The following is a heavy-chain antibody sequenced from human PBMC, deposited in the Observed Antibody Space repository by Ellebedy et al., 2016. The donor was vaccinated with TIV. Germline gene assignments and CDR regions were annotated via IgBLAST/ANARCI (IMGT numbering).Heavy chain of an antibody. D-gene: IGHD1-1*01. Sequence: SETLSLXXTVSGGSISSSSYYWGWIRQPPGKGLEWIGYIYYSGSTYYNPSLKSRVTISVDTSKNQFSLKLSSVTAADTAVYYCARGYPMDVWGQGTTVTVSS. CDR3: ARGYPMDV. CDR2: IYYSGST. CDR1: GGSISSSSYY. V-gene: IGHV4-39*07. J-gene: IGHJ6*02.